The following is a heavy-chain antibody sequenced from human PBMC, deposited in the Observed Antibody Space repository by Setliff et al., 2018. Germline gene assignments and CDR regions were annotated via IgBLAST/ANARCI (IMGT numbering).Heavy chain of an antibody. CDR2: IYYTGST. Sequence: KPSETLSLTCTVSGVSISSHYWSWVRQPPGKGLECIGDIYYTGSTKYNPSLWSRVTISVDTSKNQFSLKLSSVTAADTAVYYCARGGTFRYFDYWGQGTPVTVSS. V-gene: IGHV4-59*08. CDR3: ARGGTFRYFDY. J-gene: IGHJ4*02. D-gene: IGHD2-15*01. CDR1: GVSISSHY.